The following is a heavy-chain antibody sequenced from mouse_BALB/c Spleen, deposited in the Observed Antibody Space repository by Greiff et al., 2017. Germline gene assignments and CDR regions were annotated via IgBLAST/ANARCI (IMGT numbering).Heavy chain of an antibody. CDR1: GYSFTGYK. CDR2: IDPYYGGT. J-gene: IGHJ2*01. CDR3: ARGLDGGLDY. V-gene: IGHV1S135*01. Sequence: VQLQQSGPGLEQPGASGKISCKASGYSFTGYKMHWVKQSNGKSLEWIGNIDPYYGGTSYNEKFKGQATLTVDKSSSTAYMQLKSLTSEDSAVYYCARGLDGGLDYWGQGTTLTVSS.